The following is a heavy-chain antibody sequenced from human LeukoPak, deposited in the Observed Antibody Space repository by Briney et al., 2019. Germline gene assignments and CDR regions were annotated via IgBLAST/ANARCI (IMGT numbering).Heavy chain of an antibody. D-gene: IGHD6-13*01. CDR3: ARVATYSSSHYFDY. CDR2: INSDGSST. Sequence: PGGSLRLSCAASGFTFISYWMHWVRQAPGKGLVWVSRINSDGSSTSYADSVKGRFTISRDNAKNSLYLQMNSLRAEDTALYYCARVATYSSSHYFDYWGQGTLVTVSS. J-gene: IGHJ4*02. CDR1: GFTFISYW. V-gene: IGHV3-74*01.